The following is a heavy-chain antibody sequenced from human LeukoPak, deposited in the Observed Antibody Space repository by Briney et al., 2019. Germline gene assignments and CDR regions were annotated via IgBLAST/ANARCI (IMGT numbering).Heavy chain of an antibody. CDR3: GKSMDV. V-gene: IGHV3-7*01. CDR1: GFTFSTYA. CDR2: IKQDGSEK. J-gene: IGHJ6*02. Sequence: GGSLRLSCAASGFTFSTYAMNWVRQAPGKGLEWVANIKQDGSEKYYVDSVKGRFTISRDNAKNSLCLQMNSLRVEDTAVYYCGKSMDVWGQGTTVTVSS.